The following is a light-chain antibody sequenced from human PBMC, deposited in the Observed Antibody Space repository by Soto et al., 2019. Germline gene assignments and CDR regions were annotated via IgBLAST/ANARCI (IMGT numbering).Light chain of an antibody. CDR1: SSDIGAYNY. CDR3: CSYVNRNTFYV. CDR2: DVS. J-gene: IGLJ1*01. Sequence: QSVLTQPRSVSGSPGQSVTISCTGTSSDIGAYNYVSWYQQYPHKAPKLMIYDVSERPSGVPDRFSGSKSGNTASLTISGLLAEDEADYYCCSYVNRNTFYVFGIGTKVTVL. V-gene: IGLV2-11*01.